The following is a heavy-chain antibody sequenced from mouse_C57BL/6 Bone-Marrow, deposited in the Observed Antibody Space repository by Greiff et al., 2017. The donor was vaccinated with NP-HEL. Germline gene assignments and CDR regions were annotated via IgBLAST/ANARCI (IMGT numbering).Heavy chain of an antibody. J-gene: IGHJ1*03. CDR2: IHPNSGST. CDR3: ARSGLLRRGYFDV. D-gene: IGHD1-2*01. V-gene: IGHV1-64*01. Sequence: QVQLQQSGAELVKPGASVKLSCKASGYTFTSYWMHWVKQRPGQGLEWIGMIHPNSGSTNYNEKFKSKATLTVDKSSSTAYMQLSSLTSEDSAVYYCARSGLLRRGYFDVWGTGTTVTVSS. CDR1: GYTFTSYW.